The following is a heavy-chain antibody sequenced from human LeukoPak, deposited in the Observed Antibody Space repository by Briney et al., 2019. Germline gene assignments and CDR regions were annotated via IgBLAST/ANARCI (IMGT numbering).Heavy chain of an antibody. Sequence: GGSLRLSCSASGFIFSTYSMTGVRQAPGRGLEWVAYIISGSNTIYYADSVKGRFTVSRDNAKNLLYLQMNSLRDEDTAIYYLSENGALGSCSGSSLPLDYWGQGTLVTVSS. CDR3: SENGALGSCSGSSLPLDY. V-gene: IGHV3-48*02. D-gene: IGHD2-15*01. J-gene: IGHJ4*02. CDR1: GFIFSTYS. CDR2: IISGSNTI.